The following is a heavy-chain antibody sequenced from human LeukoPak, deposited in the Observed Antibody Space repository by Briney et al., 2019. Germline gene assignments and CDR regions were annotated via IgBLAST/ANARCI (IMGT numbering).Heavy chain of an antibody. V-gene: IGHV3-21*01. Sequence: GGSLRLSCAASGFTFSSYSMNWVRQAPGKGLEWVSSISSSSSYIYYADSVKGRFTISRDNAKNSLYLQMNRLRAEDTAVYYCARATFDDYYGSREYYGTDVWGQGTTLTASS. J-gene: IGHJ6*01. D-gene: IGHD3-10*01. CDR1: GFTFSSYS. CDR3: ARATFDDYYGSREYYGTDV. CDR2: ISSSSSYI.